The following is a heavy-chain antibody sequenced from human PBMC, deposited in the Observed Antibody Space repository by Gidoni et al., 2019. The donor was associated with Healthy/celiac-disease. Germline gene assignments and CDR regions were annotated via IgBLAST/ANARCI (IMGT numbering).Heavy chain of an antibody. J-gene: IGHJ6*02. CDR2: INPSGGST. CDR3: ARAGMVDIVVVVAATTSSYYGMDV. V-gene: IGHV1-46*01. Sequence: QVQLVQSGAEVKTPGASVKVSCKASGYTFTRYSIHWVRQSPGQGLEWMGIINPSGGSTSYGQKFQGRVTMTRDTSTSTVYMELSSLRSEDTAVYYCARAGMVDIVVVVAATTSSYYGMDVWGQGTTVTVSS. CDR1: GYTFTRYS. D-gene: IGHD2-15*01.